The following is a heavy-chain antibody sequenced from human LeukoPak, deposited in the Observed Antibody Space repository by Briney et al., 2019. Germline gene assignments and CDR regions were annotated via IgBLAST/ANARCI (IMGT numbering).Heavy chain of an antibody. Sequence: GGSLRLSCAASGFTFSSYGMHWVRQAPGKGLEWVAFIRYDGSNKYYADSVKGRFTISRDNSKNTLYLQMNSLRAEDTAVYYCAKEGGYNWNDLYNYYYYYYMDVWGKGTTVTISS. D-gene: IGHD1-1*01. CDR3: AKEGGYNWNDLYNYYYYYYMDV. J-gene: IGHJ6*03. CDR1: GFTFSSYG. CDR2: IRYDGSNK. V-gene: IGHV3-30*02.